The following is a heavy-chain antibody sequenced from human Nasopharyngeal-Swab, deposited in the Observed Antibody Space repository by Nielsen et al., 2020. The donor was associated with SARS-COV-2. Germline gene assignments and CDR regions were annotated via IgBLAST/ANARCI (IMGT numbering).Heavy chain of an antibody. Sequence: VRQAPGKGLEWVAVIWYDGSNKYYADSVKGRFTISRGNSKNTLHLQMNSLRAEDTAVYYCARDPSYDSSGFRVWGQGTMVTVSS. D-gene: IGHD3-22*01. CDR2: IWYDGSNK. CDR3: ARDPSYDSSGFRV. J-gene: IGHJ3*01. V-gene: IGHV3-33*01.